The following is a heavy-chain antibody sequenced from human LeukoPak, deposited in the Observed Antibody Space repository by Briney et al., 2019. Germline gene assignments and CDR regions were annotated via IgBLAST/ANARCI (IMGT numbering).Heavy chain of an antibody. J-gene: IGHJ6*03. CDR3: ARVAVVTPRSYYYYYMDV. D-gene: IGHD4-23*01. CDR2: INHSGST. Sequence: SETLSLTCAVYGGSFSGYYWSWIRQPPGKGLEWIGEINHSGSTNSNPSLKSRVTISVDTSKNQFSLKLSSVTAADTAVYYCARVAVVTPRSYYYYYMDVWGKGTTVTVSS. CDR1: GGSFSGYY. V-gene: IGHV4-34*01.